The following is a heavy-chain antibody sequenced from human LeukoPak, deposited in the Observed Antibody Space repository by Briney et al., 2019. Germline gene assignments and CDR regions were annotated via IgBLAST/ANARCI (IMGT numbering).Heavy chain of an antibody. Sequence: GGSLRLSCAASGFTFSSYWMHWVHQAPGKGLVWVSRINSDGSSTTYADSVKGRLTISRDNAKNTLYLQMNSLRADDTAVYYCSKGGVQYGDWDFWGQGTLVTVSS. CDR1: GFTFSSYW. V-gene: IGHV3-74*01. D-gene: IGHD4-17*01. CDR3: SKGGVQYGDWDF. CDR2: INSDGSST. J-gene: IGHJ4*02.